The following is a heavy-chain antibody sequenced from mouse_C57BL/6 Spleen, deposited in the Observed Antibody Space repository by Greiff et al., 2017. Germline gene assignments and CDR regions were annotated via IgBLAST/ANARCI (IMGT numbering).Heavy chain of an antibody. CDR2: IHPSDSDT. CDR3: ARWYVDV. CDR1: GYTFTSYW. Sequence: QVQLKQPGAELVKPGASVKVSCKASGYTFTSYWMHWVKQRPGQGLEWIGRIHPSDSDTNYNQQFKGKATLTVDKSSSTAYMQLSSLTSEDSAVYYCARWYVDVWGTGTTVTVSS. V-gene: IGHV1-74*01. J-gene: IGHJ1*03.